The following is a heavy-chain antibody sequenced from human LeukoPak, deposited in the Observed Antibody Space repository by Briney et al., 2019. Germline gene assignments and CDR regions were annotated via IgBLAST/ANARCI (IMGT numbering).Heavy chain of an antibody. D-gene: IGHD2-2*01. V-gene: IGHV3-53*01. CDR1: GFTVSSNS. Sequence: PGGSLRFSCTVSGFTVSSNSMSWVRQAPGKGLEWVSFIYSDNTHYSDSVKGRFTISRDNAKNSLYLQMNSLTAGDTALYYCVRVPAGSHVVAPATLGASWYFDLWGRGTLVTVSS. J-gene: IGHJ2*01. CDR3: VRVPAGSHVVAPATLGASWYFDL. CDR2: IYSDNT.